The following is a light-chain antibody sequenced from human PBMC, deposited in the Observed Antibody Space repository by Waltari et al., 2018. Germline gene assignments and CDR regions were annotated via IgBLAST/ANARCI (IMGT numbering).Light chain of an antibody. Sequence: DIQMTQSPSTLSASVGDRVTITCRASQSITRWLAGYQQKAGKAPKLLIYKASILESGVPSRFSGGVSGTEFTLTISSLQPDDFATYYCQHYDSYSATFGRGTKVEIK. V-gene: IGKV1-5*03. CDR3: QHYDSYSAT. J-gene: IGKJ4*02. CDR1: QSITRW. CDR2: KAS.